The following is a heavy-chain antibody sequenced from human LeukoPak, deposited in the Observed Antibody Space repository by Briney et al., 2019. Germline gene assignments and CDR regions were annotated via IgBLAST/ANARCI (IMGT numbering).Heavy chain of an antibody. Sequence: GGSLRLSCAASGFTFSSYAVTWVRQAPGKGLEWVSAISGSGRSTYYADSVKGRFTIARDNSKNTLYLQMNSLRAEDTAVYFCAQDPCRDCTGGNSYYFDYWGQGTLVTVSS. D-gene: IGHD2-8*02. CDR2: ISGSGRST. J-gene: IGHJ4*02. V-gene: IGHV3-23*01. CDR3: AQDPCRDCTGGNSYYFDY. CDR1: GFTFSSYA.